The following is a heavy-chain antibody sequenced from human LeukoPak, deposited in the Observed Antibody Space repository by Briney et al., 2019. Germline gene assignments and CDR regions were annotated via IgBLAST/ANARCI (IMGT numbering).Heavy chain of an antibody. J-gene: IGHJ4*02. CDR3: ARQDDILTGYYMPVDY. D-gene: IGHD3-9*01. Sequence: GASVKVSCKASGYTLTSYGISWVRQAPGQGLEWMGWISAYNGNTNYAQKLQGRVTMTTDTSTSTAYMELRSLRSDDTAVYYCARQDDILTGYYMPVDYWGQGTLVTVSS. V-gene: IGHV1-18*01. CDR2: ISAYNGNT. CDR1: GYTLTSYG.